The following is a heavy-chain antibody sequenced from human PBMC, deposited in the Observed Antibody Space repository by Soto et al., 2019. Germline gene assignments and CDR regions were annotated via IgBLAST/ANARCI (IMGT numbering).Heavy chain of an antibody. CDR2: IHYSGATP. D-gene: IGHD6-13*01. V-gene: IGHV1-46*01. CDR3: AREAASGRPGWFDP. Sequence: ASVKVSCKASGYTFTNYYMHWVRQAPGQGLEWMGVIHYSGATPTYAQKFQGRVTITADKSTSTAYMELSSLRSEDTAVYYCAREAASGRPGWFDPWGQGTLVTVSS. J-gene: IGHJ5*02. CDR1: GYTFTNYY.